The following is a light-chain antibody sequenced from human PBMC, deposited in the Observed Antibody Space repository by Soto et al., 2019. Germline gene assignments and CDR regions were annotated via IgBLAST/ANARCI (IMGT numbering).Light chain of an antibody. Sequence: EIVLTQSPATLSLSPGERASLFCRASQSVSNYLAWFQQKPGQAPTRLLFDAFTSPTNITARFSGSGSVTNFTIPISSLEPEDFAVYYCRQRSDWPITFGQGTRLEIK. CDR2: DAF. V-gene: IGKV3-11*01. J-gene: IGKJ5*01. CDR3: RQRSDWPIT. CDR1: QSVSNY.